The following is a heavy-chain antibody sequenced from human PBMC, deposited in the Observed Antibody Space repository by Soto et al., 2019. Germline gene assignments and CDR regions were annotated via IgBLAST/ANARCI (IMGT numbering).Heavy chain of an antibody. CDR1: GFKFSNYG. CDR3: AKAYLEHLVRGWFDP. J-gene: IGHJ5*02. V-gene: IGHV3-30*18. CDR2: LSYDGSNT. Sequence: GGSLRLSCAASGFKFSNYGMHWVRQTPGKGLEWVAVLSYDGSNTYYADSVKGRFTISRDTSKNTLYLQMNSLRAEDTAVYYCAKAYLEHLVRGWFDPWGQGTLVTVSS. D-gene: IGHD6-6*01.